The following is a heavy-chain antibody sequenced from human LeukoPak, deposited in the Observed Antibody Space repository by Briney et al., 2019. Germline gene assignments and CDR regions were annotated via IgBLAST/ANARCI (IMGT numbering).Heavy chain of an antibody. CDR1: GGSISSSSYY. Sequence: SETLSLTCTVSGGSISSSSYYWGWIRQPPGKGLEWIGSIYYSGSTYYNPSLKSRVTISVDTSKNQFSLKLSSVTAADTAVYYCVRGSTVFGNWGQGTLVTVSS. J-gene: IGHJ4*02. V-gene: IGHV4-39*07. D-gene: IGHD3-3*01. CDR2: IYYSGST. CDR3: VRGSTVFGN.